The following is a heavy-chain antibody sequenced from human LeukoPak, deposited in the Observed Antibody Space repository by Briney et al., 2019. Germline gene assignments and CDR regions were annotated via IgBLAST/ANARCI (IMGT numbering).Heavy chain of an antibody. CDR1: GYTFTSYD. J-gene: IGHJ5*02. V-gene: IGHV1-8*03. CDR3: ARSVRQYQLLTT. CDR2: MNPNSGNT. Sequence: ASVKVSCKASGYTFTSYDTNWVRQATGQGLEWMGWMNPNSGNTGYAQKFQGRVTITRNTSISAAYMELSSLRSEDTAVYYCARSVRQYQLLTTWGQGTLVTVSS. D-gene: IGHD2-2*01.